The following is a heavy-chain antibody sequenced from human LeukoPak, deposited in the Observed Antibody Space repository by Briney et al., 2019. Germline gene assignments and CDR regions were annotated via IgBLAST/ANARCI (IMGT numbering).Heavy chain of an antibody. D-gene: IGHD6-19*01. CDR3: ARGQSKWLVREARPFDY. V-gene: IGHV4-34*01. Sequence: SETLSLTCAVYGGSFSGYYWSWIRQPPGKGLEWIGEINHSGSTNHNPSLKSRVTISVDTSKNQFSLKLSSVTAADTAVYYCARGQSKWLVREARPFDYWGQGTLVTVSS. CDR1: GGSFSGYY. CDR2: INHSGST. J-gene: IGHJ4*02.